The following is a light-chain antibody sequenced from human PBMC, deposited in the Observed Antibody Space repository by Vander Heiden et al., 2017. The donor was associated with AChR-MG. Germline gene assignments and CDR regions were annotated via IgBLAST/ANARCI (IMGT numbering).Light chain of an antibody. J-gene: IGLJ1*01. Sequence: QSALSQPASVSASPGQSVTISCIGTSDDIGHYKYVPWYQQHPGRAPKLILFDISYRPSGVSSRFSGSKSGNTASLRISGLQSDDEAQYFCNSYTSRGTYVFGTGTTVTVL. CDR3: NSYTSRGTYV. CDR2: DIS. CDR1: SDDIGHYKY. V-gene: IGLV2-14*03.